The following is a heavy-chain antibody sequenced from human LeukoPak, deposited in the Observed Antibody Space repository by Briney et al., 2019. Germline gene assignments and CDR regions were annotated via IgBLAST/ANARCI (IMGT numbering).Heavy chain of an antibody. Sequence: GASVKVSCKASGYTFTSYGISWVRQAPGQGLEWMGWISAYNGNTNYAQKLQGRVTMTTDTSTSTAYMELRSLRSDDTAVYYCARVHSHYYESSGYYYYSGWFDPWGQGTLVTVSS. J-gene: IGHJ5*02. D-gene: IGHD3-22*01. CDR3: ARVHSHYYESSGYYYYSGWFDP. V-gene: IGHV1-18*01. CDR1: GYTFTSYG. CDR2: ISAYNGNT.